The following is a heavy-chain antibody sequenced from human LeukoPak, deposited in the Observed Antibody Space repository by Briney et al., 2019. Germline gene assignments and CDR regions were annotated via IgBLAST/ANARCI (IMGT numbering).Heavy chain of an antibody. V-gene: IGHV3-30*03. CDR1: GFTFSSYG. CDR2: ISYDGSNK. J-gene: IGHJ4*02. D-gene: IGHD6-19*01. CDR3: ARRGAVAGEVDY. Sequence: PGGSLRLSCAASGFTFSSYGMHWVRQAPGKGLEWVAVISYDGSNKYYADSVKGRFTISRDNSKNTLYLQMNSLRAEDTAVYYCARRGAVAGEVDYWGQGTLVTVSS.